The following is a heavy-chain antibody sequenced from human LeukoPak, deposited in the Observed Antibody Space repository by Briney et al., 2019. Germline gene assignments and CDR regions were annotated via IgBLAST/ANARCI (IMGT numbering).Heavy chain of an antibody. J-gene: IGHJ4*02. D-gene: IGHD6-13*01. Sequence: ASVKVSCKASGYTFTSYGISWVRQAPGQGLEWMGWISAYNGNTNYAQKLQGRVTMTTDTSTSTAYMELRSLRSDDTAVYYCARDTPFFFLGAAADVFDYWGQGTLVTVSS. CDR1: GYTFTSYG. CDR2: ISAYNGNT. CDR3: ARDTPFFFLGAAADVFDY. V-gene: IGHV1-18*01.